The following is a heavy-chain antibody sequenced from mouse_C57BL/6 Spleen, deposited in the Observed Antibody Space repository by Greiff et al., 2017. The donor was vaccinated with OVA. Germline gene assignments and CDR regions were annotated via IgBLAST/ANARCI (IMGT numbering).Heavy chain of an antibody. V-gene: IGHV1-52*01. CDR3: TRGGITTVVAEDY. J-gene: IGHJ2*01. D-gene: IGHD1-1*01. CDR2: IDPSDSET. Sequence: QVQLQQPGAELVRPGSSVKLSCKASGYTFTSYWMHWVKQRPIQGLEWIGNIDPSDSETHYNQKFKDKATLTVDKSSSTAYMQLSSLTSEDSAVYYCTRGGITTVVAEDYWGQGTTLTVSS. CDR1: GYTFTSYW.